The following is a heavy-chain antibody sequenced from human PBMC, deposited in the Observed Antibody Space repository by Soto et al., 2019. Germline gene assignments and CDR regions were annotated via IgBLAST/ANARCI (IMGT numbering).Heavy chain of an antibody. Sequence: SSETLSLTCTVSGGSISSYYWSWIRQPPGKGLEWIGYIYYSGSTNYNPSLKSRVTISVDTSKNQFSLKLSSVTAADTAVYYCARDGASKYYYDSSGYSNWGQGTLVTVSS. J-gene: IGHJ4*02. CDR1: GGSISSYY. D-gene: IGHD3-22*01. CDR2: IYYSGST. V-gene: IGHV4-59*01. CDR3: ARDGASKYYYDSSGYSN.